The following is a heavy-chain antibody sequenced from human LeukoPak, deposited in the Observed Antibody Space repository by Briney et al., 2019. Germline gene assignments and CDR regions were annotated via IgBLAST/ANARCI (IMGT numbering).Heavy chain of an antibody. CDR3: ARGGISYYYDSSGYPFDY. J-gene: IGHJ4*02. CDR1: GGTFSSYA. CDR2: IIPIFGTA. V-gene: IGHV1-69*05. Sequence: SVKVSFKASGGTFSSYAISWVRQAPGQGLEWMGRIIPIFGTANYAQKFQGRVTITTDESTSTAYMELSSLRSEDTAVYYCARGGISYYYDSSGYPFDYWGQGTLVTVSS. D-gene: IGHD3-22*01.